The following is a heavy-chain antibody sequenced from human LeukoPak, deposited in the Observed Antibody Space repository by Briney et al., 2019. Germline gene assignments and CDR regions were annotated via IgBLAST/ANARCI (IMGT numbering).Heavy chain of an antibody. V-gene: IGHV3-23*01. CDR2: ISGSGGST. Sequence: PGGSLRLSCAASGFTFSRNAMSWVRQAPGKGLEWVSGISGSGGSTYYADSVKGRFTISRDNSKNTLYVQMNSRRAEDTAVYYCAKDSNGSGSDKTFDYWGQGTLVTVSS. CDR3: AKDSNGSGSDKTFDY. J-gene: IGHJ4*02. CDR1: GFTFSRNA. D-gene: IGHD3-10*01.